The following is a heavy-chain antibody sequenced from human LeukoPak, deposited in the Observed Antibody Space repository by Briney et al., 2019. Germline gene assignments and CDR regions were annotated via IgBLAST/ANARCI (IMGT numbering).Heavy chain of an antibody. J-gene: IGHJ3*02. Sequence: GGSLRLSCAASGFTFSSYWMHWVRQAPGKGLVWVSRINSDGSSTSYADSVKGRFTISRANAKNSLNLQLNGLRAEDTGLYYCAREHDGGEWGRAFDIWGQGTMVTVSS. V-gene: IGHV3-74*01. CDR2: INSDGSST. D-gene: IGHD2-21*01. CDR1: GFTFSSYW. CDR3: AREHDGGEWGRAFDI.